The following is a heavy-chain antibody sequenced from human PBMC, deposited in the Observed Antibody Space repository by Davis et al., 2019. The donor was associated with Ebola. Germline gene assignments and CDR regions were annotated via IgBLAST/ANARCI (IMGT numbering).Heavy chain of an antibody. J-gene: IGHJ1*01. D-gene: IGHD3-10*01. Sequence: PGGSLRLSCAASGFTFDDYAMHWVRQAPGKGLEWVSGISWISGSIGYADSVKGRFTISRDNAKNSLYLQMNSLRAEDTALYYCAKGRYGSGRGRGEYFQHWGQGTLVTVSS. CDR3: AKGRYGSGRGRGEYFQH. CDR1: GFTFDDYA. V-gene: IGHV3-9*01. CDR2: ISWISGSI.